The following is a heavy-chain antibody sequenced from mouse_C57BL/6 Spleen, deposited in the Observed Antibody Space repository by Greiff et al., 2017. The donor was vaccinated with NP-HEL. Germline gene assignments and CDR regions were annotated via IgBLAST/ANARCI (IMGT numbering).Heavy chain of an antibody. J-gene: IGHJ4*01. CDR1: GYTFTDYN. V-gene: IGHV1-18*01. Sequence: VQLQQSGPELVKPGASVKIPCKASGYTFTDYNMDWVKQSHGKSLEWIGDINPNNGGTNYNQKFKGKATLTVDKSSSTAYMELRSLTSEDTAVYYCARNYQTYYAMDYWGQGTSVTVSS. CDR3: ARNYQTYYAMDY. CDR2: INPNNGGT. D-gene: IGHD1-1*02.